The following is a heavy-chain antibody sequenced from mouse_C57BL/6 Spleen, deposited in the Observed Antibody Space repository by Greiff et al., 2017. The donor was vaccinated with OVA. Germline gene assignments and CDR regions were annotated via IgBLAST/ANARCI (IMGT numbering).Heavy chain of an antibody. CDR2: INPSTGGT. D-gene: IGHD1-1*01. J-gene: IGHJ4*01. CDR3: ARSGLLPYYAMDY. Sequence: EVQGVESGPELVKPGASVKISCKASGYSFTGYYMNWVKQSPEKSLEWIGEINPSTGGTTYNQKFKAKATLTVDKSSSTAYMQLKSLTSEDSAVYYCARSGLLPYYAMDYWGQGTSVTVSS. V-gene: IGHV1-42*01. CDR1: GYSFTGYY.